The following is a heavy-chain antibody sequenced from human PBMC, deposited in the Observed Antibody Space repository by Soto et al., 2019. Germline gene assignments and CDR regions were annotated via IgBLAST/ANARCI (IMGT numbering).Heavy chain of an antibody. D-gene: IGHD3-10*01. CDR1: GDTFSFYS. Sequence: QVQLVQSGAEVKKPGSSVKVSCKASGDTFSFYSINWVRQAPGLGLEWMGRINPILRMSNYAQRFQGRVTRTADKSTSTAEMELSRLRSEATALYYCASSYGSGYRAFDYWGQGALVTVSS. V-gene: IGHV1-69*02. J-gene: IGHJ4*02. CDR3: ASSYGSGYRAFDY. CDR2: INPILRMS.